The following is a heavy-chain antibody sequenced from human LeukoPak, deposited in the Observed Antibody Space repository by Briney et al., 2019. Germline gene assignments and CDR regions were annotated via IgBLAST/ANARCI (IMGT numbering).Heavy chain of an antibody. CDR3: ATRITIFGVVTKFDY. D-gene: IGHD3-3*01. CDR2: IIPIFGTA. CDR1: GGTFSSYA. V-gene: IGHV1-69*05. J-gene: IGHJ4*02. Sequence: GSSVKVSCKASGGTFSSYAISWVRQAPGHGLEWMGRIIPIFGTANYAQKFQGRVTITTDESTSTAYMELSSLRSEDTAVYYCATRITIFGVVTKFDYWGQGTLVTVSS.